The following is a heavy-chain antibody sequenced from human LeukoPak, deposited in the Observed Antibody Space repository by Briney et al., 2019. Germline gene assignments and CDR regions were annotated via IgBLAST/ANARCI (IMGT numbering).Heavy chain of an antibody. V-gene: IGHV3-23*01. D-gene: IGHD6-19*01. CDR1: GFPFSSYP. Sequence: GGPLTLFCAASGFPFSSYPMSWLRQAPGKAVEWVSGISGSGGSTYYADSVKGRFTISRDNSKNTLYLQMNSLRAEDTAVYYCAKGNEWLVPPHWFDPWGQGTLVTVSS. J-gene: IGHJ5*02. CDR3: AKGNEWLVPPHWFDP. CDR2: ISGSGGST.